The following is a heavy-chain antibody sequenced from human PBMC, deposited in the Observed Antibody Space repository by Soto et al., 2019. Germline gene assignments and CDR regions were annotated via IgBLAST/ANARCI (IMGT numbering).Heavy chain of an antibody. CDR2: ISGYNGNT. V-gene: IGHV1-18*01. D-gene: IGHD1-1*01. CDR3: ARAGTLDGFDI. Sequence: ASVKVSCKASGYTFTSYGVSWVRQAPGQGLEWMGWISGYNGNTKSAQKLQGRVTMTTDTSTSTAYMELRSLRSDDTAVYYCARAGTLDGFDIWGQGTMVTVSS. J-gene: IGHJ3*02. CDR1: GYTFTSYG.